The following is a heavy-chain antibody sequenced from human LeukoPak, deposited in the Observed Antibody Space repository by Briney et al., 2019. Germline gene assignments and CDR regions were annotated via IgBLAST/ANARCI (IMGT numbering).Heavy chain of an antibody. CDR3: ARRAGAYSHPYDY. J-gene: IGHJ4*02. CDR1: GFTFGDYG. Sequence: GGSLRLSCEASGFTFGDYGMSWVRQAPGKGLEWVSAIDGSASSTYYADSVKGRFTISRDNSKNTLYLQMNSLRAEDTAVYYCARRAGAYSHPYDYWGQGTLVTVSS. CDR2: IDGSASST. V-gene: IGHV3-23*01. D-gene: IGHD4/OR15-4a*01.